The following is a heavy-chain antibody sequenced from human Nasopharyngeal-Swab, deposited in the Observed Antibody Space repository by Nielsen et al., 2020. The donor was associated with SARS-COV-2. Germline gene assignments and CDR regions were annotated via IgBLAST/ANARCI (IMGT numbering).Heavy chain of an antibody. J-gene: IGHJ6*02. D-gene: IGHD3-10*01. V-gene: IGHV1-69*01. CDR2: IIPIFGTA. Sequence: WVRQAPRQGLEWMGGIIPIFGTANYAQKFQGRVTITADESTSTAYMELNSLRAEDTAVYYCAKLAPHTDTTQYYYGSGSYYHYYYYGMDVWGQGTTVTVSS. CDR3: AKLAPHTDTTQYYYGSGSYYHYYYYGMDV.